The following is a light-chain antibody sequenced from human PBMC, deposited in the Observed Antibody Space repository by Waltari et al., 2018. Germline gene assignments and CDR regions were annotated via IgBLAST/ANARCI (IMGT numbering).Light chain of an antibody. J-gene: IGLJ3*02. CDR3: YAAADNNRV. V-gene: IGLV3-27*01. CDR2: KDA. CDR1: VLTEKS. Sequence: SYELTQPSSVAVSPGQTARITCSGDVLTEKSARWFQQTPGQAPVLVIFKDAERPSGISERFSGSSSGTTVTLTIRGAQVEDEGDYYCYAAADNNRVFGGGTKLTVL.